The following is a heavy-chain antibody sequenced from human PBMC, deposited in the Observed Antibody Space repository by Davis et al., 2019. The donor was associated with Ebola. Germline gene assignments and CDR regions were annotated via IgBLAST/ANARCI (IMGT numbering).Heavy chain of an antibody. CDR3: ACGNYYGSGSYRD. V-gene: IGHV3-48*03. Sequence: GESLKISCAASGFTFSSYEMNWVRQAPGKGLEWVSYISSSGSTIYYADSVKGRFTVSRDNAKNSLYLQMNSLRAEDTAVYYCACGNYYGSGSYRDWGQGTLVTVSS. CDR1: GFTFSSYE. D-gene: IGHD3-10*01. CDR2: ISSSGSTI. J-gene: IGHJ4*02.